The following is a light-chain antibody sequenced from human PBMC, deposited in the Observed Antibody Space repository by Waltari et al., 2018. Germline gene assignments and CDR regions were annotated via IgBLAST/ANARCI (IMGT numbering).Light chain of an antibody. J-gene: IGLJ3*02. V-gene: IGLV1-47*01. CDR2: RNN. CDR1: SPNIGSNY. CDR3: AAWDDSLSGQGV. Sequence: QSVLTQPPSASGTPGQRVTIPCSGSSPNIGSNYVYWYQQLPGTAPKLLVYRNNQRPSGVPDRFSGSKSGTSASLAISGLRSEDEADYYCAAWDDSLSGQGVFGGGTKLTVL.